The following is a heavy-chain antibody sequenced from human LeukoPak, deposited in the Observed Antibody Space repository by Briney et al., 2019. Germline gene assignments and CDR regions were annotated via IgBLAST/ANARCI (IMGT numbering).Heavy chain of an antibody. CDR2: IYYSCST. J-gene: IGHJ4*03. CDR1: GGSISSSSSYY. D-gene: IGHD3-22*01. V-gene: IGHV4-61*01. Sequence: NPSETLSLTCTVSGGSISSSSSYYWSWIRQPPGKGLEWIGYIYYSCSTNYNPSLKSRVTISVDTSKNQFSLKVWSVTAADTAVYYCAREPTLHDSSGYWPGYSNFLGQGTLGTVSS. CDR3: AREPTLHDSSGYWPGYSNF.